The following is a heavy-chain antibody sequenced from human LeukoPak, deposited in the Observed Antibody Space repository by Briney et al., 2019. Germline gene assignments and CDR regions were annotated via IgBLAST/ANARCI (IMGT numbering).Heavy chain of an antibody. J-gene: IGHJ4*02. Sequence: GGSLRLSCAASGFTFSSYAMHWVRQAPGKGLEWVAVISYGGSDKYYADSVKGRFTISRDNSKNTLYLQMNSLRAEDTAVYYCARDSDIVVVPATTFDYWGQGTLVTVSS. D-gene: IGHD2-2*01. CDR1: GFTFSSYA. CDR3: ARDSDIVVVPATTFDY. V-gene: IGHV3-30*04. CDR2: ISYGGSDK.